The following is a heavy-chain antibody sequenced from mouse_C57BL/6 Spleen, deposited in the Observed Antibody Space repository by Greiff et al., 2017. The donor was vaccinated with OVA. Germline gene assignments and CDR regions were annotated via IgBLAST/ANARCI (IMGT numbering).Heavy chain of an antibody. CDR3: AREGIYDGSFDY. CDR2: ISYDGSN. CDR1: GYSITSGYY. J-gene: IGHJ2*01. D-gene: IGHD1-1*01. Sequence: VQLQQSGPGLVKPSQSLSLTCSVTGYSITSGYYWNWIRQFPGNKLEWMGYISYDGSNNYNPSLKNRISITRDTSKNQFFLKLNSVTTEDTATYYCAREGIYDGSFDYWGQGTTLTVSS. V-gene: IGHV3-6*01.